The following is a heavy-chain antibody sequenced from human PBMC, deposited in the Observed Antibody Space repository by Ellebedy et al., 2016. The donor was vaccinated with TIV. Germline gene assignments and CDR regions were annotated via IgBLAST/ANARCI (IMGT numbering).Heavy chain of an antibody. CDR3: ARQPQNGSYGLFP. CDR2: INFNSGAT. CDR1: GYTFTAFY. D-gene: IGHD6-19*01. J-gene: IGHJ5*02. Sequence: ASVKVSCKASGYTFTAFYMRWVRQAPGQGLEWMGWINFNSGATKYIQNFQGRVTMTRDMSTSTVYMELSSLTSDDTAMYYCARQPQNGSYGLFPWGQGTLVTVSS. V-gene: IGHV1-2*02.